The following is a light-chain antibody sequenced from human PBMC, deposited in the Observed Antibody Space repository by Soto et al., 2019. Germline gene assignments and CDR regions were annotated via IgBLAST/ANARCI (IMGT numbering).Light chain of an antibody. V-gene: IGKV3-15*01. Sequence: EIVMTQSPATLSVSPGERATLSCRASQSVFSSLAWYQQKPGQAPRLLIYGAATRATGIPARFSGSGSVTEFTLTISSLQSEDFAVYYCQKYHNWPAFGQGTKVEIK. CDR1: QSVFSS. J-gene: IGKJ1*01. CDR3: QKYHNWPA. CDR2: GAA.